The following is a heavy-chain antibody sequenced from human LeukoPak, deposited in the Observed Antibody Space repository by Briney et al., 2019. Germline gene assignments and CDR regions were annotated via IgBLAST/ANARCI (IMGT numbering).Heavy chain of an antibody. CDR1: GLTFSSYA. V-gene: IGHV3-23*01. D-gene: IGHD2-15*01. CDR3: AKDGGGFQPHDY. Sequence: GGSLRLSCAASGLTFSSYAMSWVRQAPGKGLEWVSAISGSGGSTYYADSVKGRFTISRGNSKNTLYLQMNSLRAEDTAVYYCAKDGGGFQPHDYWGQGTLVTVSS. J-gene: IGHJ4*02. CDR2: ISGSGGST.